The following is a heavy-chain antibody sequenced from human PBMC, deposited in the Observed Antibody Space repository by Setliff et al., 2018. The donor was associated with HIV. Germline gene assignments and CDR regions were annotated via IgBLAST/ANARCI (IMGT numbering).Heavy chain of an antibody. CDR2: ISGSNSRT. J-gene: IGHJ4*02. V-gene: IGHV3-23*01. CDR1: GFNFMFFA. CDR3: AKHECSGGCYIRGHDY. D-gene: IGHD2-15*01. Sequence: GGSLRLSCTAPGFNFMFFAMSWVRQAPGKGLEWVSGISGSNSRTDYVDSVKGRFTISRDKSKNTLYLQLNSLRAEDTAVYYCAKHECSGGCYIRGHDYWGQGTLVTVSS.